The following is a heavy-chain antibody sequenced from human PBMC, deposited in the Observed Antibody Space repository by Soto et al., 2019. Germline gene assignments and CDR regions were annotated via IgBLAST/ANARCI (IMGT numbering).Heavy chain of an antibody. CDR1: GFSLSNGRMG. V-gene: IGHV2-26*03. CDR2: FFSDAER. CDR3: ARMNADSGSHYYAMDV. Sequence: QVTLKESGPVLVKPTETLTLTCTISGFSLSNGRMGVSWIRQPPGRALEWPAHFFSDAERSYSTSMQSRLTMSQDTSGNQVVLTMTNMDPQDTATYFCARMNADSGSHYYAMDVWGPGTPVTVSS. D-gene: IGHD4-17*01. J-gene: IGHJ6*02.